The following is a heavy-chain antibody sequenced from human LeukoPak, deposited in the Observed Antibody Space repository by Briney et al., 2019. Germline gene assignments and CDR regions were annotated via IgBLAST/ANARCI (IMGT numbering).Heavy chain of an antibody. CDR2: IYYSGST. CDR3: ARNFWSGYSLDY. Sequence: SETLSLTRTVSGGSISSYYWSWIRQPPGKGLEWIGYIYYSGSTNYNPSLKSRVTISVDTSKNQFSLKLSSVTAADTAVYYCARNFWSGYSLDYWGQGTLVTVSS. J-gene: IGHJ4*02. D-gene: IGHD3-3*01. V-gene: IGHV4-59*01. CDR1: GGSISSYY.